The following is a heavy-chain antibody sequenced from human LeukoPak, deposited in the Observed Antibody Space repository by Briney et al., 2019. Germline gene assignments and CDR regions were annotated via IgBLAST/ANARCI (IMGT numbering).Heavy chain of an antibody. CDR2: ISYDGSNK. CDR1: GFTFSSYG. J-gene: IGHJ5*01. V-gene: IGHV3-30*03. Sequence: GGSLGLSCAASGFTFSSYGMHWVRQAPGKGLEWVAVISYDGSNKYYADSVKGRFTISRDNAKNSLYLQMNSLRAEDTAVYYCVRDTAKVSDSWGQGTLVTVSS. D-gene: IGHD4-17*01. CDR3: VRDTAKVSDS.